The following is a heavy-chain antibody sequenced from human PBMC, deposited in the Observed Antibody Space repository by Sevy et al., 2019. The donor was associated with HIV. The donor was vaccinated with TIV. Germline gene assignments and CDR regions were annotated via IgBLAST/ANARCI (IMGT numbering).Heavy chain of an antibody. CDR3: ARAIGKDGAY. Sequence: GGSLRLSCTASGFTFSDSWMHWVRQAPGKGLEWLANIKQDGSVIYYVDSVKGRFTISRDNSRNSLFLQMSSLRAGDTATYYCARAIGKDGAYWGQGTLVTVSS. J-gene: IGHJ4*02. CDR2: IKQDGSVI. D-gene: IGHD2-8*01. V-gene: IGHV3-7*03. CDR1: GFTFSDSW.